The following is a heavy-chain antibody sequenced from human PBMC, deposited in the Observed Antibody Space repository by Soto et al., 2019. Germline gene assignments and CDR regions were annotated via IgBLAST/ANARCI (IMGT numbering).Heavy chain of an antibody. Sequence: QVQVVQSGAEVKKPGSSVKVSCKVSGGIFTNSAISWVRQAPGQGLEWLGGVIPLFDTAYYAQIFRGRLKSSAEGATTTASRELRGLTSADTAVYFCETGGHKDGYNFYHGMDVWGQGTTVTVS. CDR1: GGIFTNSA. D-gene: IGHD5-18*01. CDR2: VIPLFDTA. CDR3: ETGGHKDGYNFYHGMDV. V-gene: IGHV1-69*01. J-gene: IGHJ6*02.